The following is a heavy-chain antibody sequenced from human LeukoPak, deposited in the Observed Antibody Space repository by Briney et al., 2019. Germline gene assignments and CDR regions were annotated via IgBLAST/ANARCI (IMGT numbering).Heavy chain of an antibody. CDR2: IYYSGST. J-gene: IGHJ3*02. CDR3: ARDPKLLQHAFDI. Sequence: PSETLSLTCTVSGGSISSSSYYWGWIRQPPGKGLEWIGSIYYSGSTYYNPSLKSRITISVDTSKNQFSLKLSSVTAADTAVYYCARDPKLLQHAFDIWGQGTMVTVSS. CDR1: GGSISSSSYY. D-gene: IGHD3-22*01. V-gene: IGHV4-39*07.